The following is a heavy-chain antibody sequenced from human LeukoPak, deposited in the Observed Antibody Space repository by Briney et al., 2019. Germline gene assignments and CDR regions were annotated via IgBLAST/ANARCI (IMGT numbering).Heavy chain of an antibody. V-gene: IGHV4-4*07. CDR1: GGSIHSY. J-gene: IGHJ5*02. D-gene: IGHD2-15*01. Sequence: SETLSLTCTVSGGSIHSYWSWIRQPAGKGLEWIGRISGSGTITYNPALQSRLTISIDTSKNQFSLKLSSVTAADTAVYYCAREFIVVVVAATSRALYNWFDPWGQGTLVTVSS. CDR2: ISGSGTI. CDR3: AREFIVVVVAATSRALYNWFDP.